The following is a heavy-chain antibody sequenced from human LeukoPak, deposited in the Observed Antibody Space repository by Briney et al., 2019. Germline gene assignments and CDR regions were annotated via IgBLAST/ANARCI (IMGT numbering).Heavy chain of an antibody. J-gene: IGHJ6*02. CDR1: GGSISSGDYY. D-gene: IGHD5-12*01. CDR3: ASSEAPITPPPYGMGV. CDR2: IYYSGST. V-gene: IGHV4-30-4*01. Sequence: SQTLSLTCTVSGGSISSGDYYWSWIRQPPGKGLEWIGYIYYSGSTYYNPSLKSRVTISVDTSKNQFSLKLSSVTAADTALYYCASSEAPITPPPYGMGVWGQGTKVTVSS.